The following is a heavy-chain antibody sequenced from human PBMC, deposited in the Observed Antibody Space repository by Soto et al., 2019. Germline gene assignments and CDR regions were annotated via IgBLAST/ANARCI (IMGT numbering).Heavy chain of an antibody. D-gene: IGHD3-22*01. CDR3: ARRADGSYRHVDY. CDR1: GFIFNNYA. Sequence: EVQLLESGGGLVQPGGSLRLSCAASGFIFNNYAMRWVRQAPGEGLEWVSSITENGGGTYYADSVRGRFTISRDNSKNSLYLPMNSLRAEDTAVYYCARRADGSYRHVDYWGQGTLVTVSS. V-gene: IGHV3-23*01. J-gene: IGHJ4*02. CDR2: ITENGGGT.